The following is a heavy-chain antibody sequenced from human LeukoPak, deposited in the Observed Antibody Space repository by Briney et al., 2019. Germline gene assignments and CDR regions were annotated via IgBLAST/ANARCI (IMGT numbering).Heavy chain of an antibody. Sequence: GGSLRLSCAASGFTFSGSAMHWVRQASGKGLEWVGRIRSKANSYATAYAASVKGRFTISRDDSKNTAYLQMNSLKTEDTAVYYCTRQGDCSSTSCYEAGYYYYYYMDVWGKGTTVTVSS. J-gene: IGHJ6*03. V-gene: IGHV3-73*01. CDR2: IRSKANSYAT. CDR3: TRQGDCSSTSCYEAGYYYYYYMDV. D-gene: IGHD2-2*01. CDR1: GFTFSGSA.